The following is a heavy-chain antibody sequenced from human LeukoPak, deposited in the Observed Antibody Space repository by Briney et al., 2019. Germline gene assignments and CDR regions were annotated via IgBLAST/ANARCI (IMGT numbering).Heavy chain of an antibody. V-gene: IGHV3-30*14. CDR2: VSYDGNDG. CDR1: GFNFTYYA. J-gene: IGHJ4*02. Sequence: GSLRLSFIGSGFNFTYYAIYWVRQAPGKGLEWVAVVSYDGNDGYYADSVKGRFSISRDNFKNTVSLQMNSLRAEDTAVYYCAKDAQRGFDYSNSLEHWGQGSLVTVSS. CDR3: AKDAQRGFDYSNSLEH. D-gene: IGHD4-11*01.